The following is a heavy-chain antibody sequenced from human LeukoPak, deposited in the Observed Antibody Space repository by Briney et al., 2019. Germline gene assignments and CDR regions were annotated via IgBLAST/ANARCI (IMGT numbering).Heavy chain of an antibody. CDR3: ARGEVALNWFDP. CDR1: AGSISSYY. CDR2: TYYSGST. V-gene: IGHV4-59*01. J-gene: IGHJ5*02. Sequence: PSETLSLTCTVSAGSISSYYWTWIRQPPGKGLEWIAYTYYSGSTNYNPSLKSRVTISVDKSRNQFSLKLRSVTAADTAVYYCARGEVALNWFDPWGQGTLVTVSS. D-gene: IGHD2-15*01.